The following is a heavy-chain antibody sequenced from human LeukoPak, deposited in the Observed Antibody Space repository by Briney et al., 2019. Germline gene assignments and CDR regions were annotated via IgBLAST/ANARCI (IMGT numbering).Heavy chain of an antibody. Sequence: PSETLSLTCAVYGGSFSGYYWSWIRQPPGKGLEWIGYIYYSGSTNYNPSLKSRVTISVDTSKNQFSLKLSSVTAADTAVYYCARHVPGYSYGSPDLGYYGMDVWGQGTTVTVSS. D-gene: IGHD5-18*01. CDR2: IYYSGST. CDR3: ARHVPGYSYGSPDLGYYGMDV. J-gene: IGHJ6*02. V-gene: IGHV4-59*08. CDR1: GGSFSGYY.